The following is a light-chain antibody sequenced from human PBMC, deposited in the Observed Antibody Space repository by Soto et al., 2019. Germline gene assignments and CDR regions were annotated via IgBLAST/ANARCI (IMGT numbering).Light chain of an antibody. CDR3: QQYNSYSWT. J-gene: IGKJ1*01. V-gene: IGKV1-5*01. Sequence: DIQMTQSPSTLSASVGDRVTITCRASKNINTWVAWYQHKPGKAPKLLIYDASSLESGVPSRFSGSGSGTEFTLTISSLQPDDFATYYCQQYNSYSWTFGQGTKVDI. CDR1: KNINTW. CDR2: DAS.